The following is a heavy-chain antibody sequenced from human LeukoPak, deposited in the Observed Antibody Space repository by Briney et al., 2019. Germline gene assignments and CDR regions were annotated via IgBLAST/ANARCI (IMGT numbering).Heavy chain of an antibody. CDR2: ISHDGSNK. CDR3: AGWTRNLDY. CDR1: GFTFSSYA. Sequence: GSLRLSCAASGFTFSSYAMHWVRQAPGKGLEWVAVISHDGSNKYYADSVKGRFTISRDNSKNTLYLQMNSLRAEDTAVYYCAGWTRNLDYWGQGTLVTVSS. D-gene: IGHD6-19*01. V-gene: IGHV3-30-3*01. J-gene: IGHJ4*02.